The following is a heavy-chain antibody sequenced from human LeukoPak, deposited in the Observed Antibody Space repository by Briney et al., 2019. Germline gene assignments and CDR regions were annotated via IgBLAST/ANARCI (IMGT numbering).Heavy chain of an antibody. V-gene: IGHV4-34*01. CDR1: GGSFSGYY. J-gene: IGHJ4*02. Sequence: SETLSLTCAVYGGSFSGYYWSWIRQPPGKGLERIGEINQRGSTNYNPSLKNRVTISIDTSKNQFSLKLNSVTAADTAVYYCAINDGSGSYYKSDYWGQGTLVTVS. CDR3: AINDGSGSYYKSDY. D-gene: IGHD3-10*01. CDR2: INQRGST.